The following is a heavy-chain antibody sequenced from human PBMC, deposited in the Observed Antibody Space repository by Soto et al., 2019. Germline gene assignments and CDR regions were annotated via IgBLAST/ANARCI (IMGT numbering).Heavy chain of an antibody. CDR1: GFTFSSYA. V-gene: IGHV3-23*01. CDR2: ISGSGGST. J-gene: IGHJ6*02. D-gene: IGHD2-2*01. Sequence: PGGSLRLSCAASGFTFSSYAMSWVRRAPGKGLEWVSAISGSGGSTYYADSVKGRFTISRDNSKNTLYLQMNSLRAEDTAVYYCAKDGGYCSSTSCLPGYYYYGMDVWGQGTTVTVSS. CDR3: AKDGGYCSSTSCLPGYYYYGMDV.